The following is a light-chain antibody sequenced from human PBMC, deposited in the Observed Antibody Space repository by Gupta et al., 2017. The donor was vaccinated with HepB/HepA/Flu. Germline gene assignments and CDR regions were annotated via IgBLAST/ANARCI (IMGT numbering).Light chain of an antibody. V-gene: IGLV2-14*03. CDR3: SSYTINSTKV. Sequence: QSALTQPASVSGSPGQSITISCAGTISDVGGYNYVSWYQQHPGKAPKLMIYDVSNRPSGISNRFSGSKSGNTASLTISGLQAEDEADYYCSSYTINSTKVFGGGTKVTVL. J-gene: IGLJ3*02. CDR1: ISDVGGYNY. CDR2: DVS.